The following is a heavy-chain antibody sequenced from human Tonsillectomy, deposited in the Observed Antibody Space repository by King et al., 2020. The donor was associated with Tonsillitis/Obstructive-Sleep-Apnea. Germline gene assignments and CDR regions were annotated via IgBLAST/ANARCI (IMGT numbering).Heavy chain of an antibody. Sequence: VQLVESGAEVKKPGASVKVSCKASGYTFTSYYMHWVRQAPGQGLEWMGIINPSGGSTSYAQKFQGRVTMTRDTSTSTVYMELSSLRSEDTAVYYCARVRSRYIATASKIYPWGQGTLVTVSS. CDR2: INPSGGST. CDR1: GYTFTSYY. J-gene: IGHJ5*02. V-gene: IGHV1-46*01. CDR3: ARVRSRYIATASKIYP. D-gene: IGHD6-13*01.